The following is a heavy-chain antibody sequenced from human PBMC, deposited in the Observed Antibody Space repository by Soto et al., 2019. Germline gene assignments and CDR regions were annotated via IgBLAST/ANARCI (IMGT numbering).Heavy chain of an antibody. D-gene: IGHD3-10*01. CDR2: ISSSSSYI. CDR3: ARRKLTPYGSFDP. Sequence: GGSLRLSCAASGFTFSSYSMNWVRQAPGKGLEWVSSISSSSSYIYYADSVKGRFTISRDNAKNSLYLQMNSLRAEDTAVYYCARRKLTPYGSFDPWGQGTLVTVSS. J-gene: IGHJ5*02. CDR1: GFTFSSYS. V-gene: IGHV3-21*01.